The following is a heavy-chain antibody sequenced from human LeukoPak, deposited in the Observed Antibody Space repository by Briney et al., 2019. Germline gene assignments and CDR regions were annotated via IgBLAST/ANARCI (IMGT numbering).Heavy chain of an antibody. CDR1: GYTFTSYD. J-gene: IGHJ6*03. V-gene: IGHV1-8*01. CDR2: MNPNSGNT. CDR3: ARCLVDSSYYYYYMDV. Sequence: GASVKVSCKASGYTFTSYDINWVRQATGQGLEWMGWMNPNSGNTGYAQKFQGRVTMTRNTSISTAYMELSSLRSEDTAVYYCARCLVDSSYYYYYMDVWGKGTTVTVSS. D-gene: IGHD3/OR15-3a*01.